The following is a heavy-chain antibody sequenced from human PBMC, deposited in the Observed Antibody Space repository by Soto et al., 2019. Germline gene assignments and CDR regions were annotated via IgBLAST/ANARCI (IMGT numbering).Heavy chain of an antibody. Sequence: AVKVSCKASGGTFNNYAISWVRQAPGQGLEWMGGIVPIFGTASYAQKFQGRVTITADKSTSTAYMDLSSLRSEDTAVYYCARDYYDSTGHAKFYYYGLDVWGQGTTVTVSS. J-gene: IGHJ6*02. CDR3: ARDYYDSTGHAKFYYYGLDV. V-gene: IGHV1-69*06. CDR1: GGTFNNYA. D-gene: IGHD3-22*01. CDR2: IVPIFGTA.